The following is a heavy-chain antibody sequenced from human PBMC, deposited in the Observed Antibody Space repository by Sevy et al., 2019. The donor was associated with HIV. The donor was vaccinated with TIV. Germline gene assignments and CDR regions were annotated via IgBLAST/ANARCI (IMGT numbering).Heavy chain of an antibody. CDR3: AKGAGSSLLSAIAY. CDR2: ISWNSATI. CDR1: GFTFDDYG. Sequence: GGSLRLSCAASGFTFDDYGMHWVRQAPGKGLEWVSGISWNSATIVYADSAKGRFTISRDNARNSLYLQMNSLRVEDMAFYYRAKGAGSSLLSAIAYWGQGTLVTVSS. D-gene: IGHD2-15*01. J-gene: IGHJ4*02. V-gene: IGHV3-9*03.